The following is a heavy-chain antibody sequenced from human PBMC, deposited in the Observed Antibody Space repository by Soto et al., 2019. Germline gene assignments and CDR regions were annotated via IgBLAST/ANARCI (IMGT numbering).Heavy chain of an antibody. CDR3: ARATGGGGMDV. Sequence: SETLSLTCTVSGGSISSYYWSWIRQPPGKGLEWIGDIYYSGSTNYNPSLKSRVTISVDTSKSQFSLKLSSVTAADTAMYYCARATGGGGMDVWGQGTTVTVSS. CDR2: IYYSGST. V-gene: IGHV4-59*01. CDR1: GGSISSYY. D-gene: IGHD1-26*01. J-gene: IGHJ6*02.